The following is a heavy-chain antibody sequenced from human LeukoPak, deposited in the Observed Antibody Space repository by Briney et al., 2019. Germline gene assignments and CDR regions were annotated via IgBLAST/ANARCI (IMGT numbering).Heavy chain of an antibody. CDR3: ARLRKYYYGSGSYTYYYYMDV. J-gene: IGHJ6*03. CDR2: IYYSGST. D-gene: IGHD3-10*01. V-gene: IGHV4-61*01. Sequence: SETLSLTCNVSGYSISTGYYWGWFRQPPGKGLEWIGYIYYSGSTNYNPSLKSRVTISVDTSKNQFSLKLSSVTAADTAVYYCARLRKYYYGSGSYTYYYYMDVWGKGTTVTISS. CDR1: GYSISTGYY.